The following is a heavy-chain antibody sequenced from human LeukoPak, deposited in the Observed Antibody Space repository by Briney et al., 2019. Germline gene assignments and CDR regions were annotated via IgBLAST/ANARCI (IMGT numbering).Heavy chain of an antibody. Sequence: GGSLRLSCAASGFTFSSYWMHWVRQAPRKGLVWVSRIHSDGSTTNYADSVKGRFTIPRDNAKNTLYLQMNGLRAEDTAVYYCARRGDYADYWGQGTLVTVSS. CDR3: ARRGDYADY. V-gene: IGHV3-74*01. CDR2: IHSDGSTT. D-gene: IGHD4-17*01. CDR1: GFTFSSYW. J-gene: IGHJ4*02.